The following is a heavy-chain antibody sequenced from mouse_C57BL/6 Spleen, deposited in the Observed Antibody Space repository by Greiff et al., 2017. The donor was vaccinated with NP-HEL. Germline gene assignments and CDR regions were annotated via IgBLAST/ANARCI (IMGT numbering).Heavy chain of an antibody. J-gene: IGHJ1*03. V-gene: IGHV5-17*01. D-gene: IGHD1-1*01. CDR1: GFTFSDYG. CDR3: ARSGSSSFDV. Sequence: EVMLVESGGGLVKPGGSLKLSCAASGFTFSDYGMHWVRQAPEKGLEWVAYISSGSSTIYYADTVKGRFTISRDNAKNTLFLQMTSLRSEDTAMYYCARSGSSSFDVWGTGTTVTVSS. CDR2: ISSGSSTI.